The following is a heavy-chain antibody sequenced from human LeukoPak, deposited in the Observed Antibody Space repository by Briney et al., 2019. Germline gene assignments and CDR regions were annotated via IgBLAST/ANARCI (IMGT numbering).Heavy chain of an antibody. CDR3: ARTRSGSYDYAFDI. CDR2: TGTAGDT. Sequence: AGSLRLSCAASGFTFSSYDMLWLRQATGKGLEWVSATGTAGDTYYPGSVKGRFTISRENTNNSLYLQMNSLRAGNTAVYYCARTRSGSYDYAFDIWGQGTMVPVSS. J-gene: IGHJ3*02. V-gene: IGHV3-13*01. CDR1: GFTFSSYD. D-gene: IGHD1-26*01.